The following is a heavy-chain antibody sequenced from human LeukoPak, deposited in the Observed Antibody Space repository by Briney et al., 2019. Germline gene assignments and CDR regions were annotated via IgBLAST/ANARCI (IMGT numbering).Heavy chain of an antibody. J-gene: IGHJ3*02. V-gene: IGHV4-61*02. CDR3: ARTNAFDI. CDR1: GGSISSGSYY. Sequence: SETLSLTCTVSGGSISSGSYYWSWIRQPAGKGLEWIGRIYTSGSTNYNPSLKSRVTISVDTSKNQFSLKLGSVTAADTAVYYCARTNAFDIWGQGTMVTVSS. CDR2: IYTSGST.